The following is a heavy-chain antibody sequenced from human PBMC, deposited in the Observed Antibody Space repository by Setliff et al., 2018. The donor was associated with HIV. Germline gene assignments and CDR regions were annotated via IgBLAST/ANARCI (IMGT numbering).Heavy chain of an antibody. V-gene: IGHV4-31*03. Sequence: SETLSLTCTVSGDSISSGGYYWSWIRQHPGKGLEWIGFIYYSGNTYYNPSLKRRVSMSVDTSKNQFSLNLSSMTAAVTAVYFCARASRWGSIPFDYWGQGTLVTVSS. D-gene: IGHD2-21*01. CDR3: ARASRWGSIPFDY. J-gene: IGHJ4*02. CDR1: GDSISSGGYY. CDR2: IYYSGNT.